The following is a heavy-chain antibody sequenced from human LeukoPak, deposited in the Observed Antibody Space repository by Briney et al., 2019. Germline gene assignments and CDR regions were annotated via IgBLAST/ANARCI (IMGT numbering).Heavy chain of an antibody. CDR1: GYTFTSYG. Sequence: ASVKVSCKASGYTFTSYGISWVRQAPGQGLEWMGWISAYNGNTNYAQKFQGRVTMNRDISTSTVYMELNSLRFEDTAVYYCARDLRTIAVTGIGVFDVGGQGTKVTVSS. CDR2: ISAYNGNT. D-gene: IGHD6-19*01. J-gene: IGHJ3*01. V-gene: IGHV1-18*01. CDR3: ARDLRTIAVTGIGVFDV.